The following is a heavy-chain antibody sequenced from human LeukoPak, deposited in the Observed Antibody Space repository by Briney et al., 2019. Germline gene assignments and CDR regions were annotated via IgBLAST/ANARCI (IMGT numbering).Heavy chain of an antibody. Sequence: PSETLSLTCAVYGGSFSGYYWSWIRQPPGKGLEWIGEINHSGSTNYNPSLKSRVTISVDTSKNQFSLKLSSVTAADTAVYYCARTVVVVAAIIRWFDPWGQGTLVTVSS. J-gene: IGHJ5*02. CDR3: ARTVVVVAAIIRWFDP. D-gene: IGHD2-15*01. CDR1: GGSFSGYY. V-gene: IGHV4-34*01. CDR2: INHSGST.